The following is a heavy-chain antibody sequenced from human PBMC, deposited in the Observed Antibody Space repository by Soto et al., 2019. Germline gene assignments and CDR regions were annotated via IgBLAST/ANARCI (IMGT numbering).Heavy chain of an antibody. J-gene: IGHJ4*02. CDR3: ARDPRIAAAGTGHFDY. D-gene: IGHD6-13*01. V-gene: IGHV3-30-3*01. CDR1: GFTFSSYA. Sequence: PGGSLRLSCAASGFTFSSYAMHSVRQAPGKGLEWVTVISYDGSNKYYADSVKGRFTISRDNSKNTLYLQMNSLRAEDTAVYYCARDPRIAAAGTGHFDYWGQGALVTVSS. CDR2: ISYDGSNK.